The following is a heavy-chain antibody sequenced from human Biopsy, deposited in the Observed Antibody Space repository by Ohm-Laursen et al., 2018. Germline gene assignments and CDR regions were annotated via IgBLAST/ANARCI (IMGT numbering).Heavy chain of an antibody. CDR3: ARDPLNGHKHFDY. V-gene: IGHV1-2*02. CDR1: SYTFTDYN. J-gene: IGHJ4*02. Sequence: VASVKVSCKASSYTFTDYNIHWMRQAPGQGLEWLGYINCKTGATNYAQKFQGTATMTRDTSISTAYLALGSLRSADTAIYYCARDPLNGHKHFDYWGQGSLVTVSS. D-gene: IGHD2-8*01. CDR2: INCKTGAT.